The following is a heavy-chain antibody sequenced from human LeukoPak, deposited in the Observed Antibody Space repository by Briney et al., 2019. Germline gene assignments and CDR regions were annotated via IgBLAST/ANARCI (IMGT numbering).Heavy chain of an antibody. CDR2: ISENGGGR. V-gene: IGHV3-23*01. CDR3: AKQAGGTHDY. D-gene: IGHD6-13*01. Sequence: GGSLRLSCAAAGLTFSSYAMTWVRQAPGMGLEWVSSISENGGGRYYADSVQGRFTISRDNSKNTLYLQMNSLRAEDTAVYYCAKQAGGTHDYCGQGTLVIVSS. CDR1: GLTFSSYA. J-gene: IGHJ4*02.